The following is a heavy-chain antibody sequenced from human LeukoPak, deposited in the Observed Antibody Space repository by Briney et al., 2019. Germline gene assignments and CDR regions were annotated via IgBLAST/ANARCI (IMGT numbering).Heavy chain of an antibody. V-gene: IGHV4-39*02. CDR1: GGSISSSSYY. CDR3: AREAVSYRGERSKTYTIYYFDY. CDR2: IYYSGST. Sequence: PSETLSLTCTVSGGSISSSSYYWGWIRQPPGKGLEWIGSIYYSGSTYYNPSLKSRVTISVDTSKNQFSLKLSSVTAADTAVYYCAREAVSYRGERSKTYTIYYFDYWGQGTLVTVSS. J-gene: IGHJ4*02. D-gene: IGHD3-16*02.